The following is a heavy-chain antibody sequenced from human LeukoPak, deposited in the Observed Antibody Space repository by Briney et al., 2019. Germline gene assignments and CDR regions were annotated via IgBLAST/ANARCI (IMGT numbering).Heavy chain of an antibody. D-gene: IGHD3-10*01. CDR3: ARRIRGTHYYYYYGMDV. J-gene: IGHJ6*02. CDR1: GGTFSSYA. V-gene: IGHV1-69*13. Sequence: GASAKVSCKASGGTFSSYAISWVRQAPGQGLEWMGGIIPIFGTANYAQKFQGRVTITADESTSTAYMELSSLRSEDTAVYYCARRIRGTHYYYYYGMDVWGQGTTVTVSS. CDR2: IIPIFGTA.